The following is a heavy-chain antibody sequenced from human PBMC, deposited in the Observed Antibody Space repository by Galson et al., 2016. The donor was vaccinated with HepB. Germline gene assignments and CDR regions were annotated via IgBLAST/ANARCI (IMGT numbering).Heavy chain of an antibody. D-gene: IGHD5-12*01. V-gene: IGHV1-3*01. J-gene: IGHJ6*02. Sequence: SVKVSCKASGHTFTNYAMHWVRQAPGQRLEWMGWINAGNGNTKYSQKFQGRVTITRDTSASTAYMELSSLRSEDMAVYYCARNIVATITLYYYGMDVWGQGTTVTVSS. CDR1: GHTFTNYA. CDR3: ARNIVATITLYYYGMDV. CDR2: INAGNGNT.